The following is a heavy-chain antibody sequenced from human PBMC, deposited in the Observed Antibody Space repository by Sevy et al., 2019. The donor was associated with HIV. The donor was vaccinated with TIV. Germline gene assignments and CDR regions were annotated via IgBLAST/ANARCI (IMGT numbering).Heavy chain of an antibody. CDR3: AKRPYYYYNSDGHIVSLTDEADY. Sequence: GGSLRLSCAASGFTFNIYAMSWVRQAPGKGLEWLSAISGGGDGTYYADSVKGRFTISGDNSRKTLYLQMNSLRAEDTAVYYCAKRPYYYYNSDGHIVSLTDEADYWGQGTQVTVSS. CDR1: GFTFNIYA. V-gene: IGHV3-23*01. CDR2: ISGGGDGT. J-gene: IGHJ4*02. D-gene: IGHD3-22*01.